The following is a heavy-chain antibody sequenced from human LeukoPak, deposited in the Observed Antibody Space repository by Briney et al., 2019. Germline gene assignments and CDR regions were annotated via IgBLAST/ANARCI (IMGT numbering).Heavy chain of an antibody. Sequence: ASVEVSCKASGYTFTSYGISWVRQAPGQGLEWMGWISAYNGNTNYAQKLQGRVTMTTDTSTSTAYMELRSLRSDDTAVYYCARGGVVVPAPRASWFDPWGQGTLVTVSS. CDR3: ARGGVVVPAPRASWFDP. D-gene: IGHD2-2*01. V-gene: IGHV1-18*01. J-gene: IGHJ5*02. CDR2: ISAYNGNT. CDR1: GYTFTSYG.